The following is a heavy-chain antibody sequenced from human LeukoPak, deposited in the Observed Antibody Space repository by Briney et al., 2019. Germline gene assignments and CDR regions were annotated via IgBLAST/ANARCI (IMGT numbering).Heavy chain of an antibody. CDR2: ISTSGNVN. D-gene: IGHD1-14*01. J-gene: IGHJ6*03. Sequence: GGSLRLSCAASGFTFSDYYMTWIRQAPGEGLEWVSFISTSGNVNYYADSVKGRFTISRDNAKNSLYLQITSLRAEDTAVYFCARLMAGRGGHYYYFMDVWGKGTTVTVSS. V-gene: IGHV3-11*04. CDR1: GFTFSDYY. CDR3: ARLMAGRGGHYYYFMDV.